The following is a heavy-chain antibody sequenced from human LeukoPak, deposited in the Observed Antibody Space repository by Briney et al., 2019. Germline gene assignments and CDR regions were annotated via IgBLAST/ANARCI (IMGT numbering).Heavy chain of an antibody. D-gene: IGHD5-12*01. Sequence: GASVKVSCKASGYTFTGYHIHWVRQAPGQGLEWMGWINPNSGGTNYAQKFQGRVTMTRDTSISTAYMELSRLRSDDTAVYYCAPKSGYDYALDYWGQGTLVTVSS. J-gene: IGHJ4*02. CDR3: APKSGYDYALDY. CDR2: INPNSGGT. V-gene: IGHV1-2*02. CDR1: GYTFTGYH.